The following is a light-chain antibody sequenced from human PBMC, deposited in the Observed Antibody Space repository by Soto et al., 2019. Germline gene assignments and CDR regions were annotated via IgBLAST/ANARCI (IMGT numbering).Light chain of an antibody. V-gene: IGLV1-47*01. CDR3: AAGDVKLTAV. J-gene: IGLJ3*02. CDR2: RDN. CDR1: SSNIGSKF. Sequence: QSVLTQPPSASGTPGQRVTISCSGSSSNIGSKFVYWYQQLPGTAPKLLIYRDNERPSGVPDRFSGSRAGTSASLATSGLRSEEGADDYCAAGDVKLTAVLGGGTKLPDL.